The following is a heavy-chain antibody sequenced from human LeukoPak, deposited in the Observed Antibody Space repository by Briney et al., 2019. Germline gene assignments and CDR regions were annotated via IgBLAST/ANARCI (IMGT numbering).Heavy chain of an antibody. CDR2: INPSGGST. V-gene: IGHV1-46*01. J-gene: IGHJ6*02. Sequence: ASVKVSCKASGYTFTSYYMHWVRQAPGQGLEWMGIINPSGGSTSYAQKFQGRVTMTRDTSTSTVYMELSSLRSEDTAVYCCARAVDGGAPYYGMDVWGQGTTVTVSS. D-gene: IGHD2-21*01. CDR1: GYTFTSYY. CDR3: ARAVDGGAPYYGMDV.